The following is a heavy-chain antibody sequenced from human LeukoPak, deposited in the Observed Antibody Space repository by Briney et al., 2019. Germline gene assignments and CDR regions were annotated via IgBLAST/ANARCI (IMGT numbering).Heavy chain of an antibody. CDR2: ISYDGSNT. D-gene: IGHD6-13*01. V-gene: IGHV3-30*18. CDR3: AKEGDISSSWYLSNYFDY. Sequence: GGSLRLSCAASGFTFRAYGMHWVRQAPGKGLEWVAIISYDGSNTYYADSVKGRFTISRDNSKNTLYLQMDSLRAEDTAVYYCAKEGDISSSWYLSNYFDYWGQGTLVTVSS. CDR1: GFTFRAYG. J-gene: IGHJ4*02.